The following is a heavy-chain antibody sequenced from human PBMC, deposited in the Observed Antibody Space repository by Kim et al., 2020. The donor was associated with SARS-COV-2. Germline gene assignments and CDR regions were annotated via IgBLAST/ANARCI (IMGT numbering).Heavy chain of an antibody. CDR3: ARHARNWNYVPYFDY. D-gene: IGHD1-7*01. CDR2: TRNKANSYTT. CDR1: GFTFSDHY. V-gene: IGHV3-72*01. Sequence: GGSLRLSCAASGFTFSDHYMDWVRQAPGKGLEWVGRTRNKANSYTTEYAASVKGRFTISRDDSKNSLYLQMNSLKTEDTAVYYCARHARNWNYVPYFDYWGQGTLVTVSS. J-gene: IGHJ4*02.